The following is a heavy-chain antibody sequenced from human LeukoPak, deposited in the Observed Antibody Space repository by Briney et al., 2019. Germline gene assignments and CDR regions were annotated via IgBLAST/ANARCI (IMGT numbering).Heavy chain of an antibody. V-gene: IGHV3-30*03. J-gene: IGHJ3*02. CDR1: GFTFSRYG. CDR3: ARDWEKVGYSSSWYDPRSRRPRGGAFDI. Sequence: GRSLRLSCAASGFTFSRYGMHWVRQAPGKGLEWVAVISYDGSNKYYADSVKGRFTISRDNSKNTLYLQMNSLRAEDTAVYYCARDWEKVGYSSSWYDPRSRRPRGGAFDIWGQGTMVTVSS. D-gene: IGHD6-13*01. CDR2: ISYDGSNK.